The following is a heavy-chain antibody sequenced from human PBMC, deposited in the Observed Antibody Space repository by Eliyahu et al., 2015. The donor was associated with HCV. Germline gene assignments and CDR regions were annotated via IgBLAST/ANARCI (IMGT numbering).Heavy chain of an antibody. Sequence: QVQLVQSGAEVRKPGASVTVXCXASXYTFTTLDINWVRQTTGRGLEWMGWVSPKSGAANYAPKFQGRVTMTSDTSTSTAYLELSSLTSDDTALYFCARALDGSGTYYNEDALDIWGQGTLVTVFS. D-gene: IGHD3-10*01. CDR2: VSPKSGAA. CDR3: ARALDGSGTYYNEDALDI. CDR1: XYTFTTLD. V-gene: IGHV1-8*01. J-gene: IGHJ3*02.